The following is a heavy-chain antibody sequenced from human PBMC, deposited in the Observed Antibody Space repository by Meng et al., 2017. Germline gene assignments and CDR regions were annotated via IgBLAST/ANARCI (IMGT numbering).Heavy chain of an antibody. D-gene: IGHD5-18*01. V-gene: IGHV4-34*01. CDR1: GGSFSGYY. CDR3: ASSGYSYGYRFDY. J-gene: IGHJ4*02. Sequence: GQLQRWGDGLLKPSETLPLTCAVYGGSFSGYYWSWIRQPPGKGLEWIGEINHSGSTNYNPSLKSRVTISVDTSKNQFSLKLSSVTAADTAVYYCASSGYSYGYRFDYWGQGTLVTVSS. CDR2: INHSGST.